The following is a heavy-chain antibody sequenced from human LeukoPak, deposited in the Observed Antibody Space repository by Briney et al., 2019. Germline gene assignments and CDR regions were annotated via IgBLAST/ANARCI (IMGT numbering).Heavy chain of an antibody. J-gene: IGHJ4*02. CDR1: GGSISSSSYY. CDR2: IYYSGYT. Sequence: SETLSLTCTVSGGSISSSSYYWGWIRQPPGKGLEWIGSIYYSGYTYYNPSLESRVTISVDTSKNQFSLKLTSVTAADTAMYYCARIETEGSSWYGVHYFDYWGRGTQVTVSS. CDR3: ARIETEGSSWYGVHYFDY. V-gene: IGHV4-39*01. D-gene: IGHD6-13*01.